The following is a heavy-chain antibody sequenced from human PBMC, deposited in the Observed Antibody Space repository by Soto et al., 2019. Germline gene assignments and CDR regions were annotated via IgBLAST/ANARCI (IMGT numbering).Heavy chain of an antibody. Sequence: GGSLRLSCAASGVTFIYYWMHWVRQAPGQGLVWVSRIHSDGSSTTYADSVKGRFTISRDNAKNTLYLQMNSLRAEDTAVYYCARGDRGAFDLWGQGTMVTVSS. CDR3: ARGDRGAFDL. CDR1: GVTFIYYW. V-gene: IGHV3-74*01. D-gene: IGHD2-21*02. J-gene: IGHJ3*01. CDR2: IHSDGSST.